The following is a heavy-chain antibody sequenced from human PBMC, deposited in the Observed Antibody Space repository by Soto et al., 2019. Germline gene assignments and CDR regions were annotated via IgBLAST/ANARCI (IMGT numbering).Heavy chain of an antibody. J-gene: IGHJ4*02. CDR1: GFTFSDYG. Sequence: QVQLVESGGGVVQPGRSLGLSCAASGFTFSDYGMHWVRQAPGKGLEWVAVIWYDGSEKYYADSVKGRFAITRDNSKNTLYLQMNSLRAEDTAVYYCARQSLGNIRLRGFDYWGQGALATV. V-gene: IGHV3-33*01. CDR2: IWYDGSEK. CDR3: ARQSLGNIRLRGFDY. D-gene: IGHD1-1*01.